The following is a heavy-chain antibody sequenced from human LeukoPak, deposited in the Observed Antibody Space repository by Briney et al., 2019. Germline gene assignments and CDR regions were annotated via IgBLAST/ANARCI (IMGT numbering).Heavy chain of an antibody. D-gene: IGHD5-18*01. V-gene: IGHV3-21*01. J-gene: IGHJ4*02. CDR2: ISGSSSYI. CDR1: GFTFSSYS. CDR3: ANPTAMVTWGGN. Sequence: GGSLRLSCAASGFTFSSYSMNWVRQAPGKGLEWVSPISGSSSYIYYADSVKGRFTISRDNAKNSLYLQMNSLRAEDTAVYYCANPTAMVTWGGNWGQGTLVTVSS.